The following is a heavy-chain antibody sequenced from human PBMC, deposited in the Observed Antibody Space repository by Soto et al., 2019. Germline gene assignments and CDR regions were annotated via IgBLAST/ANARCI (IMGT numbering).Heavy chain of an antibody. CDR2: IFYSGST. Sequence: SESTSLTCTVAGRASSCHYWGWHRQPPGKGLEWIGYIFYSGSTNYNPSLEGRVAISVDTSKNQFSLKVSSVTAADTAVYYCARHYPIGNNWNYFDYWGQGTLVT. D-gene: IGHD1-1*01. CDR1: GRASSCHY. CDR3: ARHYPIGNNWNYFDY. J-gene: IGHJ4*02. V-gene: IGHV4-59*11.